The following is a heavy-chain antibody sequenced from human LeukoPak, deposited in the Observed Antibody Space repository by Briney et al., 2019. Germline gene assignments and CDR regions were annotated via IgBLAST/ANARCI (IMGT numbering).Heavy chain of an antibody. J-gene: IGHJ4*02. V-gene: IGHV1-2*02. CDR3: ATETWFFAS. CDR1: GYTFTDHQ. D-gene: IGHD3-9*01. Sequence: ASVKVSCKTSGYTFTDHQMHWVRQAPGQGLEWMGRVEPNSGDTIYAQKFQGRVAMTSDTSTNTAFMELSSLKSDDTAVYYCATETWFFASWGQRTLVTVSS. CDR2: VEPNSGDT.